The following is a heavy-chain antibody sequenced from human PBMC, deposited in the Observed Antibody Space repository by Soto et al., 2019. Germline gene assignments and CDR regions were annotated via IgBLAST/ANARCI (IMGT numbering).Heavy chain of an antibody. D-gene: IGHD4-17*01. CDR2: IYYSGGT. V-gene: IGHV4-59*01. CDR3: ARDAFGDYGDYFDY. J-gene: IGHJ4*02. Sequence: PSETLSLTCTVSGGSISSYYWSWIRQPPGKGLEWIGYIYYSGGTNYNPSLKSRVTISVDTSKNQFSLKLSSVTAADTAVYYCARDAFGDYGDYFDYWGQGTLVTVSS. CDR1: GGSISSYY.